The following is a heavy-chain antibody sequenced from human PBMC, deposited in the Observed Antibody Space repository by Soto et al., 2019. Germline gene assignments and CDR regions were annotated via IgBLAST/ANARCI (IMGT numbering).Heavy chain of an antibody. CDR2: IYYTGST. CDR3: ARAGYNIDY. CDR1: GGSISSYY. Sequence: QVQLQESVRGLVKPSETLSLTCTVSGGSISSYYWCWIRQPPGKGLEWIGYIYYTGSTNYNPSLKIRVTISVDTSKNQFSLKLSSVTAADSAVYYCARAGYNIDYWGQGTLVTVSS. J-gene: IGHJ4*02. V-gene: IGHV4-59*01. D-gene: IGHD5-12*01.